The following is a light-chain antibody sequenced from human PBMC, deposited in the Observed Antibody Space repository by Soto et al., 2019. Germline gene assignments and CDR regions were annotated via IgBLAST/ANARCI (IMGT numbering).Light chain of an antibody. J-gene: IGLJ1*01. Sequence: QSVLTQPPSASGTAGQVVTISCSGGDSNIGSNSVYWYQHLPRMAPKLLIYYNNQRPSGVPDRFSGSRSGTSASLAIVGLXSEDEAVYYCAAWDASLSACVFGNGTKLTVL. CDR3: AAWDASLSACV. V-gene: IGLV1-47*02. CDR2: YNN. CDR1: DSNIGSNS.